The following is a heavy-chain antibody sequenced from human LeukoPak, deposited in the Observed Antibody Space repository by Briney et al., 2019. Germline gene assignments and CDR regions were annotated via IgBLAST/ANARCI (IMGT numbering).Heavy chain of an antibody. CDR1: GGSISSSSYY. CDR3: ARDFYGGNSGRAFDI. V-gene: IGHV4-39*02. D-gene: IGHD4-23*01. Sequence: PSETLSLTCTVSGGSISSSSYYWGWIRQPPGKGLEWIGSIYYSGSTYYNPSLKSRVTISVDTSKNQFSLKLSSVTAADTAVYYCARDFYGGNSGRAFDIWGQGTMVTVSS. J-gene: IGHJ3*02. CDR2: IYYSGST.